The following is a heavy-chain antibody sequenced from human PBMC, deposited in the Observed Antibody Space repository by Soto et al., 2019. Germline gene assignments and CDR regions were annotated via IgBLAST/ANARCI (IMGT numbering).Heavy chain of an antibody. Sequence: ASVKVSCKASGYTFINFFIHWVRQAPGQGLEWVGIINPSGGATTYPQKFQGRVTMTRDTSTSTVYMDVSSLRFDDTAVYYCARSHCGGGSCYLGAFDIWGQGTMVTVS. CDR2: INPSGGAT. D-gene: IGHD2-15*01. J-gene: IGHJ3*02. CDR1: GYTFINFF. V-gene: IGHV1-46*01. CDR3: ARSHCGGGSCYLGAFDI.